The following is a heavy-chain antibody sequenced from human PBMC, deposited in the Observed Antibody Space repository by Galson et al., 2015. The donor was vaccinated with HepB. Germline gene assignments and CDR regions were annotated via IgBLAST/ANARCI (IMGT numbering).Heavy chain of an antibody. D-gene: IGHD5-18*01. CDR1: GFTFSSYA. V-gene: IGHV3-64D*09. CDR3: VKDLPSGVWYSYGYDGDY. J-gene: IGHJ4*02. Sequence: SLRLSCAASGFTFSSYAMHWVRQAPGKGLEYVSAISSNGGSTYYADSVKGRFTISRDNSKNTLYLQMSSLRAEDTAVYYCVKDLPSGVWYSYGYDGDYWGQGTLVTVSS. CDR2: ISSNGGST.